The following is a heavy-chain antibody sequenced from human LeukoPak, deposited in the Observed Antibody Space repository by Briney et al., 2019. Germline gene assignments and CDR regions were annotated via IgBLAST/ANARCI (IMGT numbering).Heavy chain of an antibody. D-gene: IGHD2-2*01. CDR1: GGTFSSYA. J-gene: IGHJ6*03. V-gene: IGHV1-69*05. CDR2: IIPIFGTA. Sequence: GAPVKVSCKASGGTFSSYAISWVRQAPGQGLEWMGGIIPIFGTANYAQKFQGRVTITTDESTSTAYMELSSLRSEDTAVYYCARASRSVVVPAAIEDYYYYMDVWGKGTTVTVSS. CDR3: ARASRSVVVPAAIEDYYYYMDV.